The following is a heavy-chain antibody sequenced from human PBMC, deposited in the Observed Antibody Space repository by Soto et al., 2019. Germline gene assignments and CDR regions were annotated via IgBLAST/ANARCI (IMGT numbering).Heavy chain of an antibody. CDR1: GGTFSSYT. Sequence: QVQLVQSGAEVKKPGSSVKVSCKASGGTFSSYTISWVRQAPGQGLEWMGRIIPILGIANYAQKFQGRVTITADKSTSTAYMELSSLRSEDTAVYYCAIHPTPVTGWFAPWGQGTLVTVSS. V-gene: IGHV1-69*02. CDR2: IIPILGIA. CDR3: AIHPTPVTGWFAP. J-gene: IGHJ5*02. D-gene: IGHD4-17*01.